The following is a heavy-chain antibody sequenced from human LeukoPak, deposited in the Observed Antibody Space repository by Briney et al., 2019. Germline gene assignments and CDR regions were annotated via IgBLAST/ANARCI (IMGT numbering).Heavy chain of an antibody. D-gene: IGHD6-13*01. CDR1: GFTFSDYY. Sequence: GGSLRLSCAASGFTFSDYYMSWIRQAPGKGLEWVSYISSSGSTIYYADSVKGRFTISRDNSKNTLYLQMNSLRAEDTAVYYCARDPAATRALEYYFDYWGQGTLVTVSS. CDR3: ARDPAATRALEYYFDY. V-gene: IGHV3-11*04. CDR2: ISSSGSTI. J-gene: IGHJ4*02.